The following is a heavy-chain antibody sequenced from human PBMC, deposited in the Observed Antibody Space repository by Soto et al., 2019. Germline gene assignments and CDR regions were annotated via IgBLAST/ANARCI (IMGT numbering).Heavy chain of an antibody. J-gene: IGHJ6*02. Sequence: GGSLRLSCAASGFTFSSYGMHWVRQAPGKGLEWVAVIWYDGSNKYYADSVKGRFTISRDNSKNTLYLQMNSLRAEDTAVYYCTRDWGSGYYYYGMDVWGQGTTVTVSS. CDR3: TRDWGSGYYYYGMDV. V-gene: IGHV3-33*01. D-gene: IGHD3-16*01. CDR1: GFTFSSYG. CDR2: IWYDGSNK.